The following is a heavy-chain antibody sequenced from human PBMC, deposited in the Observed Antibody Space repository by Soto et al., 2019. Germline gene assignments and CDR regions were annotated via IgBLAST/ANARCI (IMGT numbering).Heavy chain of an antibody. CDR3: ARSPAYCSGGSCYYYYYYMDV. J-gene: IGHJ6*03. Sequence: GGSLRLSCAASGFTFSSYAMHWVRQAPGKGLEWVAVISYDGSNKYYADSVKGRFTISRDNSKNTLYLQMNSLRAEDTAVYYCARSPAYCSGGSCYYYYYYMDVWGKGTTVTVFS. D-gene: IGHD2-15*01. CDR1: GFTFSSYA. CDR2: ISYDGSNK. V-gene: IGHV3-30*04.